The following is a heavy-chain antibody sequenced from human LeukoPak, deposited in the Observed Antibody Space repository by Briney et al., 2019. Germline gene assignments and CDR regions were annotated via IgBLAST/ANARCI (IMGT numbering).Heavy chain of an antibody. V-gene: IGHV3-21*01. Sequence: PGGSLRLSCAASGFTFSSYSMNWVRQAPGKGLEWVSSIGSSSSYIYYADSVKGRFTISRDNAKNSLYLQMNSLRAEDTAVYCCAASTKHTAMVDYWGQGTLVTVPS. J-gene: IGHJ4*02. D-gene: IGHD5-18*01. CDR3: AASTKHTAMVDY. CDR1: GFTFSSYS. CDR2: IGSSSSYI.